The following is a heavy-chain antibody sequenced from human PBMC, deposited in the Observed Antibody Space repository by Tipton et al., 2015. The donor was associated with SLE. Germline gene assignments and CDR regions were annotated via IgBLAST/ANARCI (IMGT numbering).Heavy chain of an antibody. Sequence: SLRLSCAASGFTFSTYAMSWVRQAPGKGLEWVSTISGSGGSPYYADSVKGRLTISRDSFENKVYLYMNNVRAEDTAVYYCARGYSSAVWFDAWGQGTPVTVSS. J-gene: IGHJ5*02. CDR3: ARGYSSAVWFDA. V-gene: IGHV3-23*01. D-gene: IGHD4-11*01. CDR2: ISGSGGSP. CDR1: GFTFSTYA.